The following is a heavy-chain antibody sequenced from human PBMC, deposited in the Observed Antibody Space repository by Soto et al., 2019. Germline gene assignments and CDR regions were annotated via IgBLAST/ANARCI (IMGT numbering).Heavy chain of an antibody. CDR1: GFTVSSNY. V-gene: IGHV3-53*04. Sequence: GGCLRLSCAASGFTVSSNYMSWVRQAPGKGLEWVSVIYSGGSTYYADSVKGRFTISRHNSKNTLYLQMNSLRAEDTAVYYCARGDGGGYYYYGMDVWVQGTTVTVSS. CDR2: IYSGGST. D-gene: IGHD2-21*01. CDR3: ARGDGGGYYYYGMDV. J-gene: IGHJ6*02.